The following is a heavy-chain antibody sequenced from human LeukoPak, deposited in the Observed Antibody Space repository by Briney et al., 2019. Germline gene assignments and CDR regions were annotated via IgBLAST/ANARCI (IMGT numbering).Heavy chain of an antibody. CDR3: AGLGVMVLVYET. J-gene: IGHJ4*02. V-gene: IGHV4-39*07. Sequence: PSETLSLTCAVSGASITSTKYFWGWSRQPPGKELELIGIISNSGSTDYNPSLKSRVTMSTDASKNQFSLKLASVTAADTAVYYCAGLGVMVLVYETRGRGTPVTVSS. CDR1: GASITSTKYF. D-gene: IGHD2-8*01. CDR2: ISNSGST.